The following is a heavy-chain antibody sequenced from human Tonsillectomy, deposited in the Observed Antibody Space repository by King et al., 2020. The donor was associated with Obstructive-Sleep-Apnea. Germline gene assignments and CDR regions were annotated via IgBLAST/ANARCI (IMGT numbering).Heavy chain of an antibody. CDR2: IYWDDDK. CDR3: APFPVGKLPYYFDS. V-gene: IGHV2-5*02. J-gene: IGHJ4*02. D-gene: IGHD3-10*01. CDR1: GFSLSSSEVG. Sequence: TLKESGPTLVKPTQTLTLTCTFSGFSLSSSEVGVGWIRQPPGKALEWLALIYWDDDKRYSPSLKSRLTITKDTSKNQVVLTMSNMDPVDTATYYCAPFPVGKLPYYFDSWGQGTLVTVSS.